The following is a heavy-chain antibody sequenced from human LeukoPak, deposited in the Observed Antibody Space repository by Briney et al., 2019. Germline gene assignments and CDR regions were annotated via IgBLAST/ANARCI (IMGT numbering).Heavy chain of an antibody. CDR1: GGTFSSYA. CDR3: ARDFRDCSSTSCHPWFDP. V-gene: IGHV1-69*05. J-gene: IGHJ5*02. D-gene: IGHD2-2*01. Sequence: SAKVSCKASGGTFSSYAISWVRQAPGQGLEWMGRIIPIFGTANYAQKFQGRVTMTTDTSTSTAYMELRSLRSDDTALYYCARDFRDCSSTSCHPWFDPWGQGTLVTVSS. CDR2: IIPIFGTA.